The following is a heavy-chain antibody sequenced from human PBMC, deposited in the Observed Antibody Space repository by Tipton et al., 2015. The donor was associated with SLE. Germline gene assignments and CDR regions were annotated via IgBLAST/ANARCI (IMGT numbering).Heavy chain of an antibody. D-gene: IGHD3-3*01. CDR2: ISYDGSTH. CDR3: AKGSAGGLYFDS. CDR1: GFSFSSYA. Sequence: SLRLSCVASGFSFSSYAMHWVRQAPGRGLEWVAVISYDGSTHYLADSVKGRFTISRDNYKKTLYLQMDSLRSEDTAVYYCAKGSAGGLYFDSWGQGALVTVYS. V-gene: IGHV3-30*14. J-gene: IGHJ5*01.